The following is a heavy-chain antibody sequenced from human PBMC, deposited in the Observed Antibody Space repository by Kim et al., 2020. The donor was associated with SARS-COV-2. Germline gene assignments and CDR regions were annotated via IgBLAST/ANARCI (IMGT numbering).Heavy chain of an antibody. Sequence: ADSVKGRFTISRHNSKNTLYLQMNSLRAEDTAVYYCARVSGGGWPYYFDYWGQGTLVTVSS. D-gene: IGHD6-19*01. J-gene: IGHJ4*02. CDR3: ARVSGGGWPYYFDY. V-gene: IGHV3-53*04.